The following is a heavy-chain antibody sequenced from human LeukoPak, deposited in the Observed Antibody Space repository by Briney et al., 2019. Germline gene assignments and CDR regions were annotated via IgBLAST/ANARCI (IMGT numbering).Heavy chain of an antibody. CDR2: ISGTSTST. Sequence: PAGSLRLSCAASGLTFSDYYMSWIRQAPGKGLEWVSYISGTSTSTKYADSVKGRFTISRDNAENTLFLQMASLRVDDTAVYFFAKDRSNAGSLVDDFQHWGQGTLVTVSS. J-gene: IGHJ1*01. CDR1: GLTFSDYY. V-gene: IGHV3-11*05. CDR3: AKDRSNAGSLVDDFQH. D-gene: IGHD3-10*01.